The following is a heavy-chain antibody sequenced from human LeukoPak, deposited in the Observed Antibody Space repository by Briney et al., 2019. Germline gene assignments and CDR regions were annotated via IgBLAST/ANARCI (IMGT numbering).Heavy chain of an antibody. Sequence: GGSLRLSCAASGFTVSTNYMNWVRQAPGKGLEWVSVIYSDGTTYYADSLKGRFTLSRDNSKNTLCLQMNSLRADDTAVYHCARGNDSGTYYGDAFDIWGQGTMVTVSS. CDR3: ARGNDSGTYYGDAFDI. V-gene: IGHV3-53*01. D-gene: IGHD1-26*01. J-gene: IGHJ3*02. CDR1: GFTVSTNY. CDR2: IYSDGTT.